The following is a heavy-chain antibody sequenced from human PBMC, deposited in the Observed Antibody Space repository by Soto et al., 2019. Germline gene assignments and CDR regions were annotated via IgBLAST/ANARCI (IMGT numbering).Heavy chain of an antibody. D-gene: IGHD6-19*01. V-gene: IGHV5-10-1*01. Sequence: GESLKISCKGSGYSFTSHWISWVRQMPGKGLEWMGRIDPSDSYTNYSPSFQGHVTISADKSISTAYLQWSSLKASDTAMYYCARHGSSGPPYYYGMDVWGQGTTVTVSS. CDR3: ARHGSSGPPYYYGMDV. CDR2: IDPSDSYT. J-gene: IGHJ6*02. CDR1: GYSFTSHW.